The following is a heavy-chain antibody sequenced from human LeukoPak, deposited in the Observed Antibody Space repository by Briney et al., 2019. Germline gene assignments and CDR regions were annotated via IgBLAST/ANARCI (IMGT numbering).Heavy chain of an antibody. V-gene: IGHV1-2*02. CDR2: INPNSGGT. J-gene: IGHJ4*02. CDR3: ACLWFGELLRFDY. D-gene: IGHD3-10*01. Sequence: ALVKVSCKASGYTFTGYYMHWVRQAPGQGLEWMGWINPNSGGTNYAQKFQGRVTMTRDTSISTAYMELSRLRSDDTAVYYCACLWFGELLRFDYWGQGTLVTVSS. CDR1: GYTFTGYY.